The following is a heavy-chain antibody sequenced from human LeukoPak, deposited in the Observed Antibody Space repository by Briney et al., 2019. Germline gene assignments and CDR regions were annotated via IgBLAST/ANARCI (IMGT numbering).Heavy chain of an antibody. Sequence: SETLSLTCTVSGGSISYYYWIWIRQPPGKGLEWIGYIYYSGSTTYNPSLKSRVTISVDTSKNQFSLKLSSVTAVDTAVYYCARGVEGATARIDYWGQGTLVTVSS. CDR2: IYYSGST. D-gene: IGHD1-26*01. CDR1: GGSISYYY. V-gene: IGHV4-59*01. CDR3: ARGVEGATARIDY. J-gene: IGHJ4*02.